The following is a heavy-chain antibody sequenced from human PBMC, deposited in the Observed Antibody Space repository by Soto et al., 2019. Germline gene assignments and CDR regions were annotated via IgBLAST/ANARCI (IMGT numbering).Heavy chain of an antibody. CDR3: ARTQNIVVVTATGFDY. CDR1: GYTFTSYG. Sequence: ASVKVSCKASGYTFTSYGISWVRQAPGQGLEWMGGISAYNGNTNYAQNIKGRVTMTTDTTTSTDYKELRSLRSDDTAVYYCARTQNIVVVTATGFDYWGQGTLVTVSS. V-gene: IGHV1-18*01. D-gene: IGHD2-21*02. CDR2: ISAYNGNT. J-gene: IGHJ4*02.